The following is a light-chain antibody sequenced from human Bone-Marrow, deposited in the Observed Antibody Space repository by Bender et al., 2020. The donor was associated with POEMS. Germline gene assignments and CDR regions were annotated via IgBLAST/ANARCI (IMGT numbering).Light chain of an antibody. CDR2: EVT. Sequence: QSALTQPPSASGSPGQSVTISCTGTSTDVGAFNYVAWFQQHPGKAPKLMIFEVTKRPSGGPERFSGSKTAKTASLSVSGRQTVGEAEYYCKAYASSKHYVFGAGTRFTV. V-gene: IGLV2-8*01. J-gene: IGLJ1*01. CDR3: KAYASSKHYV. CDR1: STDVGAFNY.